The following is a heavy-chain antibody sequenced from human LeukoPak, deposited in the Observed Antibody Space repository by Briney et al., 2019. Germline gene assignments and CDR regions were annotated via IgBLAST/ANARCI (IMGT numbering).Heavy chain of an antibody. V-gene: IGHV3-9*01. D-gene: IGHD3-10*01. Sequence: PGRSLRLSCAASGFTFDDYAMHWVRQAPGKGLEWVSGISWNSGSIGYADSVKGRFTISRDNAKNSLYLQMNSLRAEDTAVYYCAKEGEESLLWFGESRPFDYWGQGTLVTVSS. CDR3: AKEGEESLLWFGESRPFDY. J-gene: IGHJ4*02. CDR1: GFTFDDYA. CDR2: ISWNSGSI.